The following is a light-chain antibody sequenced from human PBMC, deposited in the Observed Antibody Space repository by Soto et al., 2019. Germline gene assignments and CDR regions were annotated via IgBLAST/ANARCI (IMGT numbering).Light chain of an antibody. V-gene: IGKV3-20*01. CDR2: GIS. CDR3: QQYGSSPPSST. Sequence: PGERATLSCRASQSVSSNYFAWYQQKPGQAPRLLIYGISSRATGIPDRFSASGSGTDFTLTISRLEPEDFAVYYCQQYGSSPPSSTFGQGTRLEIK. J-gene: IGKJ5*01. CDR1: QSVSSNY.